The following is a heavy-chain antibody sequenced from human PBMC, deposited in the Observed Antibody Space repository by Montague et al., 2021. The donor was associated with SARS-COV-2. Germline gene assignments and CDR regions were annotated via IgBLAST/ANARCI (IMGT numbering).Heavy chain of an antibody. Sequence: LRLSCAASGFTVSSNYMSWVRQAPGKGLEWIGYIYYSGSTYYNPSLKSRVTISVDTSKNQFSLKLSSVTAADTAVYYCARVRGLTIFGVVGPFDYWGQGTLVTVSS. V-gene: IGHV4-31*02. CDR2: IYYSGST. J-gene: IGHJ4*02. CDR3: ARVRGLTIFGVVGPFDY. D-gene: IGHD3-3*01. CDR1: GFTVSSNY.